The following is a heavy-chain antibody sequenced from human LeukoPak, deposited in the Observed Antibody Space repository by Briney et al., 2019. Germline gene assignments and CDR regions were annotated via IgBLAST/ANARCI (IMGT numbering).Heavy chain of an antibody. D-gene: IGHD1-26*01. Sequence: AASVKVSCKASGYTFTGYYMHWVRQAPGQGLEWMGWINPNSGGTNYAQKFQGRVTMTRDTSISTAYMELSRLRSDDTAVYYCARAVSGSYYVNLDYWGQGTLVTVSS. V-gene: IGHV1-2*02. CDR2: INPNSGGT. CDR1: GYTFTGYY. J-gene: IGHJ4*02. CDR3: ARAVSGSYYVNLDY.